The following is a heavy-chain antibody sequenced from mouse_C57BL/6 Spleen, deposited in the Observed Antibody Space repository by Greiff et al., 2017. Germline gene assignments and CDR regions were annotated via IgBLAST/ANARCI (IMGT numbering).Heavy chain of an antibody. Sequence: EVKLEESEGGLVQPGSSMKLSCTASGFTFSDYYMAWVRQVPEKGLEWVANINYDGSSTYYLDSLKSRFIISRDNAKNILYLQMSSLKSEDTATYYCARYYYGSSFYFDYWGQGTTLTVSS. J-gene: IGHJ2*01. CDR3: ARYYYGSSFYFDY. CDR2: INYDGSST. CDR1: GFTFSDYY. D-gene: IGHD1-1*01. V-gene: IGHV5-16*01.